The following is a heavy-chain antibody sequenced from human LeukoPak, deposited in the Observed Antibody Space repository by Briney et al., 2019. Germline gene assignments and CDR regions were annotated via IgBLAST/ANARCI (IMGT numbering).Heavy chain of an antibody. J-gene: IGHJ1*01. D-gene: IGHD6-13*01. V-gene: IGHV1-46*01. Sequence: ASVKVSCKASGYTFTSYYMHWVRQAPGQGLEWMGIINPSGGSTSYAQKFQGRVTMTRDTSTSTVYMELSSLRSEDTAVYYCARESVRYSINAEYFQHWGQGTLVTVSS. CDR1: GYTFTSYY. CDR2: INPSGGST. CDR3: ARESVRYSINAEYFQH.